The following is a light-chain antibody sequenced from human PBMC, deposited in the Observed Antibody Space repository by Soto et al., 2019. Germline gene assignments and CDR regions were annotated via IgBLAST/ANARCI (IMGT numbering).Light chain of an antibody. CDR2: SNN. Sequence: QPVLTQPPPASGTPGQRVTIPCSGSSSNIGTNTADWYQQLPGTAPKLLIYSNNQRPSGVPGRFAGSKSGTSASLAVSGLQSDDEADYYCAAWDDSLSALVFGTGTKATVL. J-gene: IGLJ1*01. CDR3: AAWDDSLSALV. V-gene: IGLV1-44*01. CDR1: SSNIGTNT.